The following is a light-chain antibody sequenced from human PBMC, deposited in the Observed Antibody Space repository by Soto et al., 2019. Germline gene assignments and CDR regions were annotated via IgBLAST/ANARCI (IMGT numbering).Light chain of an antibody. CDR1: SSNIGAGYD. Sequence: QSVLTQPPSVSGAPGQRVTISCTGSSSNIGAGYDVHWYQQLPGTAPKLLIYGNSNRPSGVPDRFSGCKSGTAASLAITGLQAEDGADYYCQSYGSRLSGSVFGGGTQLTVI. CDR2: GNS. CDR3: QSYGSRLSGSV. V-gene: IGLV1-40*01. J-gene: IGLJ7*01.